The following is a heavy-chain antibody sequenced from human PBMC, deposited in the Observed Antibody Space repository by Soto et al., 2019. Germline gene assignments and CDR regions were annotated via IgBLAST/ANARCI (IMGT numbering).Heavy chain of an antibody. J-gene: IGHJ6*02. CDR2: INPNSGGT. CDR1: GYTFTGYC. D-gene: IGHD3-3*01. V-gene: IGHV1-2*04. CDR3: ATDQIVWSGLNYYYYGMDV. Sequence: GASVKVSCKASGYTFTGYCMHWVRQAPGQGLEWMGWINPNSGGTNYAQKFQGWVTMTRDTSISTAYMELSRLRSDDTAVYYCATDQIVWSGLNYYYYGMDVWGQGTTVTVSS.